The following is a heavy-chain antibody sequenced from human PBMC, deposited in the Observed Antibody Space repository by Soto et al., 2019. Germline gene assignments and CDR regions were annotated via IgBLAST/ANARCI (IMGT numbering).Heavy chain of an antibody. J-gene: IGHJ6*02. D-gene: IGHD3-3*01. CDR1: VGSISSTNW. CDR2: ICHTGTT. V-gene: IGHV4-4*02. CDR3: ARVLRFLDLVEVGYYYGLDV. Sequence: SETLSFTCAVSVGSISSTNWWSWVRRPPGKGLEWVGEICHTGTTNYNPSLKSRVTISVDKPKNQLYLKLSSVTTADTAVYFCARVLRFLDLVEVGYYYGLDVWGQGTTVTVS.